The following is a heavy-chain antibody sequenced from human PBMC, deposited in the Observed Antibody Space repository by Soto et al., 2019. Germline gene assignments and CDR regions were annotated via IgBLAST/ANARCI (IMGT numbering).Heavy chain of an antibody. Sequence: PGESLKISCXGSGYGFTSYWISWVRQMPGKGLEWMGRIDPSDSYTNYSPSFQGHVTISADKSIGTAYLQWSSLKASDTAMYYCACTLYSSSWLGTVGYYYGMDVWGQGTTVTVSS. CDR1: GYGFTSYW. CDR2: IDPSDSYT. CDR3: ACTLYSSSWLGTVGYYYGMDV. J-gene: IGHJ6*02. V-gene: IGHV5-10-1*01. D-gene: IGHD6-13*01.